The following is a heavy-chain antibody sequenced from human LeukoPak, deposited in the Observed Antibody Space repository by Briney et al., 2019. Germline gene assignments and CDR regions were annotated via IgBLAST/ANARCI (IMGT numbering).Heavy chain of an antibody. CDR1: GFTFSNYA. Sequence: GGSLRLSCAASGFTFSNYAMSWVRQAPGKGLEWVSVIRGSDDNTYYADSVKGRFTISRDNSRNTLSLQMNSLRAEDTAVYYCAKVPYTSSNYYFDYWGRGTLVTVSS. CDR3: AKVPYTSSNYYFDY. J-gene: IGHJ4*02. V-gene: IGHV3-23*01. D-gene: IGHD5-18*01. CDR2: IRGSDDNT.